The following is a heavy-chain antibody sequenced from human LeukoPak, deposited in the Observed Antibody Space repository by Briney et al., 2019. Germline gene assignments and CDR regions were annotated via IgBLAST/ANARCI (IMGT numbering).Heavy chain of an antibody. J-gene: IGHJ3*02. D-gene: IGHD2-15*01. V-gene: IGHV1-8*01. Sequence: GASVRVSCKASGCTFTNYDINWVRQAPGQGLEWMGWMNPNSGNTGYAQKFQGRVTMTRNTSITTAYMELSSLRSEDTAVYYCARGLVVLGATSWAFDIWGHGAMVTVSS. CDR3: ARGLVVLGATSWAFDI. CDR1: GCTFTNYD. CDR2: MNPNSGNT.